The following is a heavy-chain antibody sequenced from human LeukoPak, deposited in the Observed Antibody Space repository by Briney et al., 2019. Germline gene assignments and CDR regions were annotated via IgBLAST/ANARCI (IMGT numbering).Heavy chain of an antibody. Sequence: SETLSLTCTVSGGSISSYYWSWIRQPPGKGLEWIGYIYYSGSTNYNPSLKSRVTISVDTSKNRFSLKLSSVTAADTAVYYCARGGGSYYFDYWGQGTLVTVSS. J-gene: IGHJ4*02. D-gene: IGHD1-26*01. V-gene: IGHV4-59*01. CDR2: IYYSGST. CDR1: GGSISSYY. CDR3: ARGGGSYYFDY.